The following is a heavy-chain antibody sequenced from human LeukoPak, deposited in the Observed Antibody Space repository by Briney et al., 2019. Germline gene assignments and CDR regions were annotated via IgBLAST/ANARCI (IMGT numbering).Heavy chain of an antibody. Sequence: SETLSLTCTVSGGSISSYYWSWIRQPPGKGLEWIGYIYYSGSTNYNPSLKSRVTISVDTSKNQFSLKLSSVTAADTAVYYCARESGSYHNWFDPWGQGTLVTVSS. V-gene: IGHV4-59*01. D-gene: IGHD1-26*01. CDR1: GGSISSYY. CDR3: ARESGSYHNWFDP. J-gene: IGHJ5*02. CDR2: IYYSGST.